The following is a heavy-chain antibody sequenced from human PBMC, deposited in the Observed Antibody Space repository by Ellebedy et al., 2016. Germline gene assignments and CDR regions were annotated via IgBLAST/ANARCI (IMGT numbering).Heavy chain of an antibody. CDR1: GFTFSNYG. CDR3: ASDYGSLCVSHSCSLGY. J-gene: IGHJ4*02. CDR2: TYYDGINK. D-gene: IGHD2-2*01. V-gene: IGHV3-33*08. Sequence: GESLKISCAASGFTFSNYGMYWVRQAPGKGLEWVALTYYDGINKYYADSVRGRFTISRDNSKNTLYLQMSTLRAEDTAVYYCASDYGSLCVSHSCSLGYWGQGTLVTVSS.